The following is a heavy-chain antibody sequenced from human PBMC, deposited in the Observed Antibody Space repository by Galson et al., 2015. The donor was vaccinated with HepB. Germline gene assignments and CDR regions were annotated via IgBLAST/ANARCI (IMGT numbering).Heavy chain of an antibody. V-gene: IGHV1-69*13. D-gene: IGHD1-26*01. CDR1: GGTFSRYA. J-gene: IGHJ6*02. CDR3: ASSTYSGYYYYYGMDV. CDR2: IIPIFGTA. Sequence: SVKVSCKASGGTFSRYAISWVRQAPGQGLEWMGGIIPIFGTANYAQKFQGRVTITADESTSTAYMELSSLRSEDTAVYYCASSTYSGYYYYYGMDVWGQGTTVTVSS.